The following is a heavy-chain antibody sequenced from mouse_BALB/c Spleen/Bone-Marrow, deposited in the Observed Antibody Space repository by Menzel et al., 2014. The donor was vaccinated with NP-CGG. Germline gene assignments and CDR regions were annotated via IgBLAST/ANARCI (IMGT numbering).Heavy chain of an antibody. V-gene: IGHV1-12*01. CDR1: GYTFTSYN. Sequence: QVQLQQSGAELVKPGASVKMSCKASGYTFTSYNMHWVKQTPGQGLEWIGAIYPGNGDTSYNQKFKGKATLTADKSSSTAYMQLSNLTSEDSAVYYCARYWKVFDVWGAGTTVTVSS. D-gene: IGHD1-3*01. J-gene: IGHJ1*01. CDR3: ARYWKVFDV. CDR2: IYPGNGDT.